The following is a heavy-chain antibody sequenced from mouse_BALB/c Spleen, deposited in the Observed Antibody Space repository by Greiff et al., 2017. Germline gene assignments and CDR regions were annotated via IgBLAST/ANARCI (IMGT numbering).Heavy chain of an antibody. CDR2: ISSGSSTI. CDR1: GFTFSSFG. D-gene: IGHD1-1*01. J-gene: IGHJ4*01. Sequence: EVQLVESGGGLVQPGGSRKLSCAASGFTFSSFGMHWVRQAPEKGLEWVAYISSGSSTIYYADTVKGRFTISRNNPKNTLFLQMTSLRSEDTAMYYCARSEGYYCASNYAMDYWGQGTSVTVSS. V-gene: IGHV5-17*02. CDR3: ARSEGYYCASNYAMDY.